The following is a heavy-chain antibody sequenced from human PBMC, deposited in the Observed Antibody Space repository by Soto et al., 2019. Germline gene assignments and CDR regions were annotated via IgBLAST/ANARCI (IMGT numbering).Heavy chain of an antibody. D-gene: IGHD5-18*01. CDR2: ISAYNDST. Sequence: EASVKVSCKSSGYTFTIYGISWVRQAPGQGLEWMGWISAYNDSTSYAQKFQGRVTMTSDTSTRTAYMELSSLRSEDTAVYYCARACGYSYGGVATSGAGAFDIWGQGTMVTVSS. J-gene: IGHJ3*02. CDR3: ARACGYSYGGVATSGAGAFDI. V-gene: IGHV1-18*01. CDR1: GYTFTIYG.